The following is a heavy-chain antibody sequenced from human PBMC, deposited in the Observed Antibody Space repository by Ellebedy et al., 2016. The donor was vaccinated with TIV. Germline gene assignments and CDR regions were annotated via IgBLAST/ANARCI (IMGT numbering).Heavy chain of an antibody. J-gene: IGHJ4*02. CDR1: GFTFSNYW. D-gene: IGHD6-19*01. CDR3: ARDQWLGRAYYFDY. CDR2: IKQDGSER. Sequence: GGSLRLSCAASGFTFSNYWMTWVRQVPGKGLEWVANIKQDGSERYYVDSVKGRFTISRDKAKNSLYLQMNSLTAEDTAVYYCARDQWLGRAYYFDYWGQGTLVTVSS. V-gene: IGHV3-7*01.